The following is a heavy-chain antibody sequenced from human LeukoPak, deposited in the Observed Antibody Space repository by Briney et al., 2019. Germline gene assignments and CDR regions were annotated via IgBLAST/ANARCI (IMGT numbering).Heavy chain of an antibody. D-gene: IGHD5-12*01. V-gene: IGHV3-49*04. CDR1: GFTFGDYA. CDR3: TRYSGYDFALGAQGSDY. Sequence: GGSLRLSCTASGFTFGDYAMSWVRQAPGKGLEWVGFIRSKAYGGTTEYAASVKGRFTISRDDSKSIAYLQMNSLKTEDTAVYYCTRYSGYDFALGAQGSDYWGQGTLVTVSS. J-gene: IGHJ4*02. CDR2: IRSKAYGGTT.